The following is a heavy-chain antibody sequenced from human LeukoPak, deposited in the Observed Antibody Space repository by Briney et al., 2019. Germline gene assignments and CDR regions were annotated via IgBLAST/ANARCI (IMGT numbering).Heavy chain of an antibody. V-gene: IGHV3-13*01. CDR2: IGTAGDT. CDR3: ARGLHCSSTSCYTGAYFDY. Sequence: GGSLRLSCAASGFTFSSYDMHWVRHATGKGLEWVSAIGTAGDTYYPGSVKGRFTISRENAKNSLYLQMNSLRAGDTAVYYCARGLHCSSTSCYTGAYFDYWGQGTLVTVSS. D-gene: IGHD2-2*02. CDR1: GFTFSSYD. J-gene: IGHJ4*02.